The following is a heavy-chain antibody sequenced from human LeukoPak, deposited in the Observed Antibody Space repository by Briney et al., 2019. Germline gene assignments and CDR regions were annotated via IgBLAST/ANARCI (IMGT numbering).Heavy chain of an antibody. J-gene: IGHJ5*02. D-gene: IGHD3-22*01. CDR1: GGSISSGDYY. CDR2: IYYSGST. CDR3: ASETMTNRVPGP. Sequence: SETLSLTCTVSGGSISSGDYYWSWIRQPPGKGLEWIGYIYYSGSTYYNPSLKSRVTISVDTSKNQFSLKLSSVTAADTAVYYCASETMTNRVPGPWGQGTLVTVSS. V-gene: IGHV4-30-4*01.